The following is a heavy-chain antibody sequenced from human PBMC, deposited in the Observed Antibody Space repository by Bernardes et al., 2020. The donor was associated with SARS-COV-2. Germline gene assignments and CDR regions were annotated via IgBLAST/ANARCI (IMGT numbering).Heavy chain of an antibody. Sequence: GGSLRLSCVVSGFTFSSYGMHWVRQAPGKGLEWVAVISYDGSNKYYADSVKGRFTISRDNSKNTLYLQMNSLRAEDTAVYYCAKDSSSSWYKNYYYGMDVWGQGTTVTVSS. D-gene: IGHD6-13*01. CDR1: GFTFSSYG. CDR2: ISYDGSNK. J-gene: IGHJ6*02. V-gene: IGHV3-30*18. CDR3: AKDSSSSWYKNYYYGMDV.